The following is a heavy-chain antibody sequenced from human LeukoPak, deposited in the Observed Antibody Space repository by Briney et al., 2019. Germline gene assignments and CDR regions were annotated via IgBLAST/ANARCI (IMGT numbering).Heavy chain of an antibody. J-gene: IGHJ4*02. Sequence: PSETLSLTCAVYGGSFSGYYWNWIRQPPRKGLDWIGEINHSGGTNYNPSLKSRVTISVDTSKNQFSLKLSSVTAADTAVYYCARRRTSYNILTGYYNFDFWGQGTLVTVSS. CDR1: GGSFSGYY. D-gene: IGHD3-9*01. CDR2: INHSGGT. CDR3: ARRRTSYNILTGYYNFDF. V-gene: IGHV4-34*01.